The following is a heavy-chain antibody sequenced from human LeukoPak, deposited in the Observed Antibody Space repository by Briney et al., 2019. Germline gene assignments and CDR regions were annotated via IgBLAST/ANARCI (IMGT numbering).Heavy chain of an antibody. CDR3: ARGPEWAFGGVIVIPTGYFDY. D-gene: IGHD3-16*02. J-gene: IGHJ4*02. CDR2: INPSGGST. CDR1: GGTFSSYA. Sequence: ASVKVSCKASGGTFSSYAISWVRQAPGQGLEWMGIINPSGGSTSYAQKFQGRVTMTRDTSTSTVYMELSSLRSEDTAVYYCARGPEWAFGGVIVIPTGYFDYWGQGTLVTVSS. V-gene: IGHV1-46*01.